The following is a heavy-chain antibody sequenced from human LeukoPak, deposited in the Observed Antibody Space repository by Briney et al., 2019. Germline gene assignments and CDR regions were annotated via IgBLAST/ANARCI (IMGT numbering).Heavy chain of an antibody. CDR2: SYPSGGTT. Sequence: ASVKVSCKASGYTFTNYYIHWLGQPPGQGLDGMEISYPSGGTTTYAQKFQGRVTMTRDTSTSQVYMELSSLRSEDTAVYYCASDVIAAPGDTLWHWGQGTLVTVSS. CDR3: ASDVIAAPGDTLWH. V-gene: IGHV1-46*01. CDR1: GYTFTNYY. D-gene: IGHD6-13*01. J-gene: IGHJ4*02.